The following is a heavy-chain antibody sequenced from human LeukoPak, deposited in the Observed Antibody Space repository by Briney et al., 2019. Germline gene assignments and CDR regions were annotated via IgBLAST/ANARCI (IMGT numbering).Heavy chain of an antibody. Sequence: ASVKVSCKASGYTFASYGISWVRQAPGQGLEWMGWISTYNGHTNYAQKLQGRVTMTTGASTSTAYMELRSLRSDDTAVYYCARGATVTTDYSDYWGQGTLVTVSS. V-gene: IGHV1-18*01. CDR3: ARGATVTTDYSDY. J-gene: IGHJ4*02. D-gene: IGHD4-17*01. CDR1: GYTFASYG. CDR2: ISTYNGHT.